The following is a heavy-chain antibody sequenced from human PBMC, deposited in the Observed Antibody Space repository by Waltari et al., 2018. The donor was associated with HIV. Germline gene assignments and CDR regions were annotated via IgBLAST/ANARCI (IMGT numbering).Heavy chain of an antibody. CDR2: IYSVVST. CDR3: ASIAYCGGDCYPRGMDV. V-gene: IGHV3-66*01. Sequence: EVQLVESGGGLVQPGGCLRLSCAASGFTVSSNYMSWVRQAPGKGLEWVLVIYSVVSTYYADSVKGRFTISRDNAKNTLYLQMNSLRAEDTAVYYCASIAYCGGDCYPRGMDVWGQGTTVTVSS. J-gene: IGHJ6*02. CDR1: GFTVSSNY. D-gene: IGHD2-21*02.